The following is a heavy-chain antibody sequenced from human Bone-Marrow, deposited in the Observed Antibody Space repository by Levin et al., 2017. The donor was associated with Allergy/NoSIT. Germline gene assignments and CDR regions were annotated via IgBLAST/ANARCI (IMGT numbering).Heavy chain of an antibody. CDR3: ARGGYNHNSDF. CDR1: GFNFNSYS. D-gene: IGHD5-24*01. V-gene: IGHV3-48*01. Sequence: GGSLRLSCAASGFNFNSYSMNWVRQAPGRGLEWISLISGSGSTIYYADSVKGRFTISRDNAKNSLSLQMNSLKAEDTAVYYCARGGYNHNSDFWGQGTLVTVSS. J-gene: IGHJ4*02. CDR2: ISGSGSTI.